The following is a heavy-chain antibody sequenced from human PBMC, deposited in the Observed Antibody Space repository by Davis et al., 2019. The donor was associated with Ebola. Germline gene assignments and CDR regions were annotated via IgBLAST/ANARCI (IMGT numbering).Heavy chain of an antibody. Sequence: ASVKVSCKASGYTFTGYYMHWVRQAPGQGLEWMGWINPNSGGTNYAQKFQGWVTMTRDTSISTAYMELSRLRSDDTAVYYCARLNKYYYDSSGYYPGFDPWGQGTLVTVSS. V-gene: IGHV1-2*04. CDR3: ARLNKYYYDSSGYYPGFDP. CDR1: GYTFTGYY. CDR2: INPNSGGT. D-gene: IGHD3-22*01. J-gene: IGHJ5*02.